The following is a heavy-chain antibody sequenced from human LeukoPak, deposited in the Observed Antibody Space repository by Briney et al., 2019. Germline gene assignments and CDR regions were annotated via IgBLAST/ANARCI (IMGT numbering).Heavy chain of an antibody. J-gene: IGHJ4*02. CDR2: ITSSGAST. CDR1: GFTFSNYA. Sequence: TGGSLRLSCAASGFTFSNYAMSWVRQAPGQGLEWVSTITSSGASTDYADSVKGRFTISRDNSKNMLYLQMNSLRVEDTAVYYCAKGGPVVASAFDYWGRGTLVTVSS. D-gene: IGHD2-15*01. V-gene: IGHV3-23*01. CDR3: AKGGPVVASAFDY.